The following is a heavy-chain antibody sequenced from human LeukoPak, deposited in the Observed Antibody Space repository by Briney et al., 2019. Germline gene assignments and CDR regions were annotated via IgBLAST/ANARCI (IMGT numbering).Heavy chain of an antibody. CDR1: GYTFTSYD. J-gene: IGHJ5*02. V-gene: IGHV1-8*03. Sequence: ASVKVSCKASGYTFTSYDINWVRQATGQGLEWMGWMNPNSGNTGYAQKFQGRVTITADESTSTAYMELSRLRSDDTAVYYCAREGGIAAAGANWFDPWGQGTLVTVSS. D-gene: IGHD6-13*01. CDR2: MNPNSGNT. CDR3: AREGGIAAAGANWFDP.